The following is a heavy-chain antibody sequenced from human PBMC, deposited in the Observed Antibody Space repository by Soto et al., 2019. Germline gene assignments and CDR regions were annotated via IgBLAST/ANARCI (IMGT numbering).Heavy chain of an antibody. CDR1: GSTFSNYD. D-gene: IGHD1-26*01. Sequence: QVQLVQSGGGVVQPGRSLSLSCEASGSTFSNYDMDWVRQAQGKGLEWVAIISFDGSKTYYADSVKGRFTVSRDNSKNTLFLQMNSLRPDDTATYYCVREGYSGSYAAFWGQGSLVTVSS. V-gene: IGHV3-30*03. CDR3: VREGYSGSYAAF. CDR2: ISFDGSKT. J-gene: IGHJ4*02.